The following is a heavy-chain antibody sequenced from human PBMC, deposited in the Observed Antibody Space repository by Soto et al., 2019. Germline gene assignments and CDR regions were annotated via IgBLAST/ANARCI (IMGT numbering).Heavy chain of an antibody. CDR3: ARDTPPAAY. CDR1: GYTFTSYD. Sequence: QVQLVQSGAEVKKPGASVKVSCKTSGYTFTSYDISWVRQAPGQGLEWMGWISAYSTNTNYAPNVQVTVTMTTDTLTSTAHMELRSLRSDDTAVYSSARDTPPAAYWGQGTRVNVSS. J-gene: IGHJ4*02. V-gene: IGHV1-18*01. CDR2: ISAYSTNT.